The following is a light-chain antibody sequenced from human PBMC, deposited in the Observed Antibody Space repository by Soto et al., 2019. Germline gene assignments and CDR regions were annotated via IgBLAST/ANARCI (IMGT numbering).Light chain of an antibody. J-gene: IGKJ4*01. CDR2: DAS. Sequence: EIVLTQSPATLSLSPGERATLSCRASQSVSTFLAWYQHKPGQAPRLLIYDASNRATGIPDRFRGSGSGTDFTLTISSLEPEDFALYYCQQYATSPLTFGGGTKVEIK. CDR3: QQYATSPLT. V-gene: IGKV3-11*01. CDR1: QSVSTF.